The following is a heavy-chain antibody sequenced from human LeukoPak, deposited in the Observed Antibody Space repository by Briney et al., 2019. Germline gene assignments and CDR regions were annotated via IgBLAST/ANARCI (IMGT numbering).Heavy chain of an antibody. CDR3: ARFSSWAFDY. J-gene: IGHJ4*02. V-gene: IGHV3-53*01. CDR2: IYSGGST. Sequence: PGGSLRLSCAASGFTVSSNYMSWVRQAPGKGLEWVSVIYSGGSTYYADSVKGRFTISRDSSKNTLYLQMNSLRAEDTAVYYCARFSSWAFDYWGQGTLVTVSS. CDR1: GFTVSSNY. D-gene: IGHD6-13*01.